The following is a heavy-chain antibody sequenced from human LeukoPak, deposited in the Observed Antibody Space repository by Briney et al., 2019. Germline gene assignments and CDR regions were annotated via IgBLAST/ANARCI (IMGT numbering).Heavy chain of an antibody. Sequence: GASVKVSCKASGYTFTNYGISWVRQAPGQGLEWMGWISAYNGNTNYAQKVQGRVSMTTDTSTSTAYMELRSLRSDDTAVYYCARDLLRIAADYYYMDVWGKGTTVTVSS. CDR3: ARDLLRIAADYYYMDV. CDR1: GYTFTNYG. V-gene: IGHV1-18*01. D-gene: IGHD6-25*01. J-gene: IGHJ6*03. CDR2: ISAYNGNT.